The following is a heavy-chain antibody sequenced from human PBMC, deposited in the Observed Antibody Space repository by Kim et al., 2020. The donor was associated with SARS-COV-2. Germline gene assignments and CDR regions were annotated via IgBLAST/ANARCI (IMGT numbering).Heavy chain of an antibody. V-gene: IGHV1-3*01. CDR1: GYSFTAYA. CDR3: ARGGGPLKFLEWLLGYFDL. J-gene: IGHJ5*02. D-gene: IGHD3-3*01. Sequence: ASVKVSCKPSGYSFTAYAIHWVRRAPGQRLEWMGWINAGTGNTEYSQNLQGRVTITRDTSASTAYMELSSLRSEDTAVYYCARGGGPLKFLEWLLGYFDLWGPGTLVTVSS. CDR2: INAGTGNT.